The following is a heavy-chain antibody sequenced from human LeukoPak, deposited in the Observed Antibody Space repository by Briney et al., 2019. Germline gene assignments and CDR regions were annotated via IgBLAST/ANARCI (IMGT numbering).Heavy chain of an antibody. CDR3: ARGGRYYDSSGTGLDP. V-gene: IGHV4-34*01. CDR1: GGSFSGYY. D-gene: IGHD3-22*01. J-gene: IGHJ5*02. CDR2: INHSGST. Sequence: SETLSLTCAVYGGSFSGYYWSWIRQPPGKGLEWIAEINHSGSTNYNPSLKSRVTISVDTSKNQFSLKLSSVTAADTAVYYCARGGRYYDSSGTGLDPWGQGTLVTVSS.